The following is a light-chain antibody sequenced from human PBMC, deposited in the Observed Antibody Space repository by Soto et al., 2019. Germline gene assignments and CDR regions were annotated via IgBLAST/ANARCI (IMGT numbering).Light chain of an antibody. CDR2: AAS. Sequence: EIVLTQSPGTLSLSPLDRDNLXLMASQTVTTSQLTWFQQKPGQAPRLLIYAASIRAAGIPDRFSGSGSGTDFTLTISRLEPEDFAVYYCQQYGSSPPLSFGGGTKVDIK. J-gene: IGKJ4*01. CDR3: QQYGSSPPLS. CDR1: QTVTTSQ. V-gene: IGKV3-20*01.